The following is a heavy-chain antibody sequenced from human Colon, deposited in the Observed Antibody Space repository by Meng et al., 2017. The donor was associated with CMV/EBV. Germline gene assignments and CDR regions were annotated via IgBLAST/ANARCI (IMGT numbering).Heavy chain of an antibody. J-gene: IGHJ4*02. Sequence: QVQLQESGPGLVKPSXTLSLTCTVSGGSISSYYWSWIRQPPGKGLEWIGHIYYSGSTNYNPSLKSRVTISVDTSKNQFSLKLSSVTATDTAVYYCARQSGYFDYWGQGTLVTVSS. CDR1: GGSISSYY. V-gene: IGHV4-59*08. D-gene: IGHD3-10*01. CDR3: ARQSGYFDY. CDR2: IYYSGST.